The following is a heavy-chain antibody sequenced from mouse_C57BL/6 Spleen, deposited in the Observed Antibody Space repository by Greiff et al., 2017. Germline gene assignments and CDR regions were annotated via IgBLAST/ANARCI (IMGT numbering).Heavy chain of an antibody. D-gene: IGHD2-4*01. J-gene: IGHJ3*01. CDR3: ARGDYEERAGFAY. CDR1: GYTFTSYG. V-gene: IGHV1-81*01. CDR2: IYPRSGNT. Sequence: VQLQQSGAELARPGASVKLSCKASGYTFTSYGISWVKQRTGQGLEWIGEIYPRSGNTYYNEKFKGKATLTADKSSSTAYMELRSLTSEDSAVYFCARGDYEERAGFAYWGQGTLVTVSA.